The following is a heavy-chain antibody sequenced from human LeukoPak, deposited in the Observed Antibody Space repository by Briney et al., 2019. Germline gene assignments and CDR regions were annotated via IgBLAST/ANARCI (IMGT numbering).Heavy chain of an antibody. Sequence: GGSLRLSCAASGFTFSSYAMSWVRQAPGKGREWVSAISGSGGSTYYADSVKGRFTISRDNSKNTLYLQMNSLRAEDTAVYYCAKDPAYYDFWSGYLFDPWGQGTLVTVSS. J-gene: IGHJ5*02. CDR1: GFTFSSYA. CDR3: AKDPAYYDFWSGYLFDP. CDR2: ISGSGGST. V-gene: IGHV3-23*01. D-gene: IGHD3-3*01.